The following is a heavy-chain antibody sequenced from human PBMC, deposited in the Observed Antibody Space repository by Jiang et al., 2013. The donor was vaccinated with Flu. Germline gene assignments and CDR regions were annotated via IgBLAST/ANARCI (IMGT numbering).Heavy chain of an antibody. CDR2: ISGSGGST. CDR1: GFTFSSYA. Sequence: LSCAASGFTFSSYAMSWVRQAPGKGLEWVSAISGSGGSTYYADSVKGRFTISRDNSKNTLYLQMNSLRAEDTAVYYCAKDLFPLGGTMIVVVIPNAFDIWGQGTMVTVSS. J-gene: IGHJ3*02. CDR3: AKDLFPLGGTMIVVVIPNAFDI. D-gene: IGHD3-22*01. V-gene: IGHV3-23*01.